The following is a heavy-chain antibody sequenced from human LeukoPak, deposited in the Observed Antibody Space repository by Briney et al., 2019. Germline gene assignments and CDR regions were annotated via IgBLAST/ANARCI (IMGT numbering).Heavy chain of an antibody. Sequence: EPLSLTCTVSGGSISSYYWSWIRQPPGKGLAWIGYIYYSGSTNYNPSLKSRVTISVDTSKNQFSLKLSSVTAADTAVYYCARGAGYCSSTSCSHLDYWGQGTLVTVSS. CDR3: ARGAGYCSSTSCSHLDY. D-gene: IGHD2-2*01. CDR1: GGSISSYY. J-gene: IGHJ4*02. CDR2: IYYSGST. V-gene: IGHV4-59*01.